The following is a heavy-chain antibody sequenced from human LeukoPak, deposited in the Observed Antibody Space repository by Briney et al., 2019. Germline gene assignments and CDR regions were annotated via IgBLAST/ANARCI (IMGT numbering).Heavy chain of an antibody. Sequence: SETLSLTCTVSGGSNSSYYWSWIRQPAGKGLEWIGRIYTSGSTNYNPSLKSRVTMSVDTSKNQFSLKLSSVTAADTAVYYCARDRRYYDSSGYYYLIDYWGQGTLVTVSS. CDR1: GGSNSSYY. CDR3: ARDRRYYDSSGYYYLIDY. V-gene: IGHV4-4*07. J-gene: IGHJ4*02. D-gene: IGHD3-22*01. CDR2: IYTSGST.